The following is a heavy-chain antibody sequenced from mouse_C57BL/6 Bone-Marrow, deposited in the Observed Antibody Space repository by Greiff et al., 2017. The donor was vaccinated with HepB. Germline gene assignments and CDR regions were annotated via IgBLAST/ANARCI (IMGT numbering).Heavy chain of an antibody. D-gene: IGHD3-2*02. CDR3: ARDSSGYDYAMDY. Sequence: EVKLLESGAELVKPGASVKLSCTASGFNIKDYYMHWVKQRTEQGLEWIGRIDPEDGETKYAPQFQGKATITSDTSSNTAYLQLSSLTSEDTAVYYCARDSSGYDYAMDYWGQGTSVTVSS. CDR1: GFNIKDYY. CDR2: IDPEDGET. J-gene: IGHJ4*01. V-gene: IGHV14-2*01.